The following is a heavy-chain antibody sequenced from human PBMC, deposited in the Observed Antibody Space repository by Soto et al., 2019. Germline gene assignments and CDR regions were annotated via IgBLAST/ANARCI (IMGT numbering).Heavy chain of an antibody. D-gene: IGHD4-17*01. CDR2: INPNSGGT. J-gene: IGHJ6*04. CDR3: GRGRGGFGTTVTTNKNYYYYSVMAV. CDR1: GYTFTGYY. Sequence: ASVKVSCKASGYTFTGYYMHWVRQAPGQGLEWMGWINPNSGGTNYAQKFQGWVTMTRDTSISTAYMELSRLRSDDTAVYYCGRGRGGFGTTVTTNKNYYYYSVMAVWGKGTTVTVSS. V-gene: IGHV1-2*04.